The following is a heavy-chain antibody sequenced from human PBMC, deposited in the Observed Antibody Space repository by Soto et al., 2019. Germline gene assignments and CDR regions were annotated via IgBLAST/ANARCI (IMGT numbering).Heavy chain of an antibody. CDR2: IDYSGST. CDR3: DRDGPYYYGFDV. CDR1: GDSISNSDYY. V-gene: IGHV4-30-4*01. Sequence: SETLSLTCTVSGDSISNSDYYWNWIRQSPGKGLEWIASIDYSGSTYYNPSLKSRVVISADTSKNLFSLKLRSVTAADTALYFSDRDGPYYYGFDVWGQGTTVTVSS. J-gene: IGHJ6*02.